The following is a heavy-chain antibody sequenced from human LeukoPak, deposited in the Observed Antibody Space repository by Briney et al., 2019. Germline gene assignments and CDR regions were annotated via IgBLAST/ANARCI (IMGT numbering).Heavy chain of an antibody. V-gene: IGHV4-30-4*08. CDR3: ASSGHSSGYFQLDY. CDR2: IYNSGRT. CDR1: GGSFSSGSYY. J-gene: IGHJ4*02. Sequence: SETLSLTCTVSGGSFSSGSYYWSWIRQPPGTGLEWIGYIYNSGRTRSNPSLKRRVIISIDTSKNQFSLKMSSVTAADTAVYYCASSGHSSGYFQLDYWGQGTLVTVSS. D-gene: IGHD3-22*01.